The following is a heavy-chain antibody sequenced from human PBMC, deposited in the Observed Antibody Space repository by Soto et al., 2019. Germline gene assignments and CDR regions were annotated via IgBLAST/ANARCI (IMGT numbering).Heavy chain of an antibody. CDR2: IIPIFGTA. Sequence: SVKVSCKASGGTFSSYAISWVRQAPGQGLEWMGGIIPIFGTANYAQKFQGRVTITADESTSTAYMELSSLRSEDTAVYYCARERGYRFLSSVSDAFDIWGQGTMVTVSS. CDR3: ARERGYRFLSSVSDAFDI. J-gene: IGHJ3*02. V-gene: IGHV1-69*13. CDR1: GGTFSSYA. D-gene: IGHD3-3*01.